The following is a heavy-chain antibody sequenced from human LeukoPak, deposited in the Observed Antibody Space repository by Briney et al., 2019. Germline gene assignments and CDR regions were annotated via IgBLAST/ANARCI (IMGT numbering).Heavy chain of an antibody. V-gene: IGHV3-74*01. CDR3: AKAPKGAPKGYYGMDV. J-gene: IGHJ6*02. D-gene: IGHD3-16*01. Sequence: GGSLRLSCAASGLTFSSHWMHWVRQAPGKGLVWVSRITNDGSSTTYADSVKGRFTISRDNAKNMLYLQVNSLRAEDTAVYYCAKAPKGAPKGYYGMDVWGQGTTVTVSS. CDR1: GLTFSSHW. CDR2: ITNDGSST.